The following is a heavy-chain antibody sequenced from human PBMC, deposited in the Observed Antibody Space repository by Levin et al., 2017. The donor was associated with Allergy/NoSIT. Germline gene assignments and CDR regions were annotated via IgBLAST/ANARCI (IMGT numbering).Heavy chain of an antibody. CDR3: ARDGEGERRPLYHYGMDV. CDR2: ISYSGST. Sequence: LSFPFSFFSLLLSSLSWIRQPPGKGLEWIGYISYSGSTNYNPSLKSRVTISSSPSKNQFSLKLSSVSAADTAVYFCARDGEGERRPLYHYGMDVWGQGTTVTVSS. V-gene: IGHV4-59*01. D-gene: IGHD1-1*01. J-gene: IGHJ6*02. CDR1: FFSLLLSS.